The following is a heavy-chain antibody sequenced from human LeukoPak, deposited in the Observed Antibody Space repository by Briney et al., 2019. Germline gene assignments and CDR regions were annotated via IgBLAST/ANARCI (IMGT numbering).Heavy chain of an antibody. Sequence: PGGSLRLSCAASGFTLSSYAMSWVRQAPGKGLEWVSAISGSGGSTYYADSVKGRFTISRDNSKNTLYLQMNSLRAEDTAVYCCAKGAGYSYGTHYWGQGTLVTVSS. CDR3: AKGAGYSYGTHY. V-gene: IGHV3-23*01. CDR2: ISGSGGST. J-gene: IGHJ4*02. CDR1: GFTLSSYA. D-gene: IGHD5-18*01.